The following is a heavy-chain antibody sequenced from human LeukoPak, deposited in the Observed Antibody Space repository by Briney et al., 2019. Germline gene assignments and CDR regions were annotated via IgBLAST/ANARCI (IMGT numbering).Heavy chain of an antibody. CDR3: AGGYNWEDY. Sequence: GGSLRLSCAASGISFSSYGMHWVRQAPGKGLEWVAFIRYDGSNKYYADSVKGRFAISRDNSKNTLYLQVNSLRAEDTAVYYCAGGYNWEDYWGQGTLVTVSS. CDR2: IRYDGSNK. CDR1: GISFSSYG. D-gene: IGHD5-24*01. J-gene: IGHJ4*02. V-gene: IGHV3-30*02.